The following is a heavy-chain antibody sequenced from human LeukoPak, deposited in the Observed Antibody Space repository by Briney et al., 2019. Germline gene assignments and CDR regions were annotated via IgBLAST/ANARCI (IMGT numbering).Heavy chain of an antibody. V-gene: IGHV3-23*01. CDR3: AKDRCSNGVGCYYYYMDV. Sequence: GGSLRLSCAASGFTFSSYAMSWVRQAPGKGLEWVSAISGSGGSTYYADSVKGRFTISRDNAKNSLYLQMNSLRAEDTAVYYCAKDRCSNGVGCYYYYMDVWGKGTTVTISS. J-gene: IGHJ6*03. CDR1: GFTFSSYA. CDR2: ISGSGGST. D-gene: IGHD2-8*01.